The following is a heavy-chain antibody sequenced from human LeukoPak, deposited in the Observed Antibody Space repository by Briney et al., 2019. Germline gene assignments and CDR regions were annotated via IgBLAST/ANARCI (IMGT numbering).Heavy chain of an antibody. D-gene: IGHD2-15*01. CDR1: GFTFDDYA. CDR2: ISGSGGST. Sequence: PGGSLRLSCAAFGFTFDDYAMHWVRQAPGKGLEWVSGISGSGGSTYYADSVKGRFTISRDSSKNTLFLQMNRLRPEDAAVYYCVKAPVTTCRGAFCYPFDYWGLGTLVTVSS. J-gene: IGHJ4*02. V-gene: IGHV3-23*01. CDR3: VKAPVTTCRGAFCYPFDY.